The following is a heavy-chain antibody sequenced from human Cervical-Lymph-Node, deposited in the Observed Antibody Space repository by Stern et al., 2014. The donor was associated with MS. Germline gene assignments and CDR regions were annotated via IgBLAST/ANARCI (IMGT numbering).Heavy chain of an antibody. J-gene: IGHJ6*02. V-gene: IGHV1-2*02. CDR1: GYTFTAYY. Sequence: VQLVESGAEVKKPGASVRVSCKPSGYTFTAYYIHWLRQAPGQGPEWMGRISPKNGDTNYAPRFQGRVTMTRDTSISIVYLEVTRLRFDDTAVYYCAENMDVWGQGTTVTVSS. CDR3: AENMDV. CDR2: ISPKNGDT.